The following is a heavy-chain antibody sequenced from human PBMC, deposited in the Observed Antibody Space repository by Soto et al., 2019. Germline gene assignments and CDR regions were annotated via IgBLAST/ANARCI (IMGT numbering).Heavy chain of an antibody. Sequence: ASVKVSCKVSGYILTGLSIHWVRRAPGKGLEWMGGFDREDGELIYAQKFQGRVTMTEDTSTDTAYMELRSLRSEDTAVYYCVQGEGIVNTIIYFDSWGQGNLVTVSS. CDR1: GYILTGLS. V-gene: IGHV1-24*01. D-gene: IGHD1-26*01. CDR2: FDREDGEL. J-gene: IGHJ4*02. CDR3: VQGEGIVNTIIYFDS.